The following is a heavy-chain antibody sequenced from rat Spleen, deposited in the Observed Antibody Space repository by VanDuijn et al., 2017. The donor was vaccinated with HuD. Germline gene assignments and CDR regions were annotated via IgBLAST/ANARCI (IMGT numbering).Heavy chain of an antibody. CDR2: ISYEGSST. CDR1: GFTFSDYY. Sequence: EVQLVESGGGLVQPGRSLNLSCAASGFTFSDYYMAWVRQAPKKGLEWVASISYEGSSTYYGDSVTGRFTISRDNKKSTLYLHMDSLRSEDTATYYCTTVRYYGFDSPFTYWGQGTLVAVSS. D-gene: IGHD1-7*01. CDR3: TTVRYYGFDSPFTY. V-gene: IGHV5-22*01. J-gene: IGHJ3*01.